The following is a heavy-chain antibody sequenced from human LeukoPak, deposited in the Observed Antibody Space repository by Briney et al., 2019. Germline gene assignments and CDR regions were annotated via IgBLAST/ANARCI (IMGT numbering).Heavy chain of an antibody. CDR1: GFTFSSYA. V-gene: IGHV3-30*02. J-gene: IGHJ4*02. CDR2: IRYDGSNK. Sequence: GRSLRLSCAASGFTFSSYAMHWVRQAPGKGLEWVAFIRYDGSNKYCADSVKGRFTISRDNSKNTLYLQMNSLRAEDTAVYYCAKDLDAGSYFPALFDYWGQGTLVTVSS. CDR3: AKDLDAGSYFPALFDY. D-gene: IGHD3-10*01.